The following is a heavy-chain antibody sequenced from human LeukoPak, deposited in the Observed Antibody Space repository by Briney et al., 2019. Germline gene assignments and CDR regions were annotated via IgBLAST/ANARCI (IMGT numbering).Heavy chain of an antibody. J-gene: IGHJ4*02. Sequence: PGGSLRLSCAASGXTVSINYMSWVRQAPGKGLEWVLTLSYNGGRTYYAVSVKGRVTISTDTSTNTLYLQLTSLRAEDTAVYYCAKNAASGWSSGDYWGQGTLVTVSS. D-gene: IGHD6-19*01. CDR3: AKNAASGWSSGDY. CDR1: GXTVSINY. V-gene: IGHV3-53*01. CDR2: SYNGGRT.